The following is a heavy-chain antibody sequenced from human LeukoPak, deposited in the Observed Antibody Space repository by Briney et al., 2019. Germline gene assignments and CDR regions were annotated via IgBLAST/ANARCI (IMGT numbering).Heavy chain of an antibody. CDR1: GFTFSDYY. Sequence: GGSLRLSCAASGFTFSDYYMSWIRQAPGKGLEWVSYISSSGTTIYYADSVKGRFTISRDNAKNSLYLQMNSLRAEDTAVYYCVPQKGYGGNPLDYWGQGTLVTVSS. CDR3: VPQKGYGGNPLDY. J-gene: IGHJ4*02. CDR2: ISSSGTTI. V-gene: IGHV3-11*04. D-gene: IGHD4-23*01.